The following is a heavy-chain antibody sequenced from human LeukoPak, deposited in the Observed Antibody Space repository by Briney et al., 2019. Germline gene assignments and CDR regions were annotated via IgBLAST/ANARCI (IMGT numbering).Heavy chain of an antibody. CDR2: IYSGGST. V-gene: IGHV3-53*01. D-gene: IGHD3-22*01. CDR1: GFTVSSSY. CDR3: ASQKPDYYDSSLDAFDI. Sequence: GGSLRLSCAASGFTVSSSYMSWVRQAPGKGLEWVSVIYSGGSTYYADSVKGRFTISRDNSKNTLYLQMNSLRAEDTAVYYCASQKPDYYDSSLDAFDIWGQGTMVTVSS. J-gene: IGHJ3*02.